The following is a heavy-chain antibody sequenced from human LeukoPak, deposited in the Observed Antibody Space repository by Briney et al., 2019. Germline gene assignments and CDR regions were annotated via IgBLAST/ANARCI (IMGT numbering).Heavy chain of an antibody. J-gene: IGHJ6*03. Sequence: GGSLRLSCAASGFTFSTYGIHWVRQAPGKGLEWVAFIRYDGTNKWYADSVKGRFTISRDNSKNMLYLQMNSLRAEDTAVYHCAKDRDYGDYPSAYYYYMDVWGKGTAVTVSS. V-gene: IGHV3-30*02. CDR3: AKDRDYGDYPSAYYYYMDV. CDR1: GFTFSTYG. D-gene: IGHD4-17*01. CDR2: IRYDGTNK.